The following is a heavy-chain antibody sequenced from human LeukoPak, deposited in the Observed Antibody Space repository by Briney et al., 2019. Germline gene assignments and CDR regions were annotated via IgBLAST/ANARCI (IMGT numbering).Heavy chain of an antibody. V-gene: IGHV3-7*01. CDR1: GFTFSSYW. Sequence: GGSLRLSCAASGFTFSSYWMSWVRQAPGKGLEWVANIKQDGSEKYYVDSVKGRFTISRDNAKNSLYLQMNSLRAQDTGVYSCASSGQTYSSSSRYCSGCSCLDYWGQGTLVTVSS. CDR3: ASSGQTYSSSSRYCSGCSCLDY. J-gene: IGHJ4*02. CDR2: IKQDGSEK. D-gene: IGHD2-15*01.